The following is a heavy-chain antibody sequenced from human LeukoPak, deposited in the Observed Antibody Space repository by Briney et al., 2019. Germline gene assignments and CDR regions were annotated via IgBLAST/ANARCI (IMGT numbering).Heavy chain of an antibody. J-gene: IGHJ4*02. Sequence: SQTLSLTCTVSGGSISSGDYYWSWIRQPPGKGLEWIGYIYYSGSTYYNPSLKSRVTISVDTSKNQSSHKLSSVTAADTAVYYCARAMEGYSYGNDFDYWGQGTLVTVSS. V-gene: IGHV4-30-4*01. D-gene: IGHD5-18*01. CDR3: ARAMEGYSYGNDFDY. CDR1: GGSISSGDYY. CDR2: IYYSGST.